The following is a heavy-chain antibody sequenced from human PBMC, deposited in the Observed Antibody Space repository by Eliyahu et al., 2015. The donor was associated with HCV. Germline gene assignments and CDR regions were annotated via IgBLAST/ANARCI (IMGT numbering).Heavy chain of an antibody. CDR2: IXTSGSYT. D-gene: IGHD5-12*01. V-gene: IGHV3-11*06. CDR3: ARVDRVAADY. Sequence: QVHLVESGGAXVKPGGSVRLSCTASGFSFSDYYMXWXRQAPGKGLEWVSSIXTSGSYTKYADSVKGRFTISRDNAKNLVSLQMNTLRHEDTAVYYCARVDRVAADYWGQGTLVTVSP. CDR1: GFSFSDYY. J-gene: IGHJ4*02.